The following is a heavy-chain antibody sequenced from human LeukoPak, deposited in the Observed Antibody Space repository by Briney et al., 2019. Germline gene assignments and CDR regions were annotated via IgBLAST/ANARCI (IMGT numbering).Heavy chain of an antibody. D-gene: IGHD2-8*01. Sequence: GGSLRLSCAASGFSFSSYAMTWVRQAPGKGLESVSTISGSGDRTFYADSVKGRFTISRDNSKNTLYLQMNSLRAEDTAVYYCARGSRDLMVSSTYYFDYWGQGTLVTVSS. CDR1: GFSFSSYA. V-gene: IGHV3-23*01. J-gene: IGHJ4*02. CDR3: ARGSRDLMVSSTYYFDY. CDR2: ISGSGDRT.